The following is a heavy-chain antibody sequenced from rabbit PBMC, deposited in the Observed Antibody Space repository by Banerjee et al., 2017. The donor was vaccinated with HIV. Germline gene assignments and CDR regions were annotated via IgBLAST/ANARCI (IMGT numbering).Heavy chain of an antibody. V-gene: IGHV1S7*01. Sequence: QLKESGGGLVQPGGSLKLSCKASGFTLSSYYMKWVGQAPGKELEWIAYIDHVFGITYYANWVNGRFSISRENAQNTMFLQMTILTAADTASYCCARVSTDSDWSFDSWGPGTLVTVS. CDR1: GFTLSSYY. J-gene: IGHJ2*01. CDR3: ARVSTDSDWSFDS. CDR2: IDHVFGIT. D-gene: IGHD4-1*01.